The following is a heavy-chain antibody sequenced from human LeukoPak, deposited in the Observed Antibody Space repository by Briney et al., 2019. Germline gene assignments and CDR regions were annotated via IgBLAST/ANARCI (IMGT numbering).Heavy chain of an antibody. J-gene: IGHJ4*02. D-gene: IGHD5-24*01. Sequence: EASVKVSCKASGYTFTGYFIHWVRQAPGQGLEWMGWINPYSGDTNSAQKFQGRVTMTRDTSVSTAYMELSSLRSDDTAVYYCTRALEMATIGDFWGQGTLVTVSS. V-gene: IGHV1-2*02. CDR2: INPYSGDT. CDR1: GYTFTGYF. CDR3: TRALEMATIGDF.